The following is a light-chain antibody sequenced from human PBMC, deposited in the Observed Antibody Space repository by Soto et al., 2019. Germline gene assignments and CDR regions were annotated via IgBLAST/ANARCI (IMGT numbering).Light chain of an antibody. V-gene: IGKV3-15*01. Sequence: IVLTHSPGALSFSPWYRSTISFSSSQSFSSTYLAWYQQKPGQAPRLLIYGASTRATGIPARFSGSGSGTEFTLTISSLQSEDFAVYYCQHYSNWPPWTFGQGTKVDIK. CDR2: GAS. CDR3: QHYSNWPPWT. CDR1: QSFSSTY. J-gene: IGKJ1*01.